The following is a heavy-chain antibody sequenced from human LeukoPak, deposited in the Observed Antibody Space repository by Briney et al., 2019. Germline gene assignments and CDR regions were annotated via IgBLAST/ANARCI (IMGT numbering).Heavy chain of an antibody. CDR2: TSGSGGST. Sequence: GGSLRLSCAASGFTFSSYAMSWVRQAPGKGLEWVSATSGSGGSTYYADSVKGRFTISRDNSKNTLYLQMNSLRAEDTAVHYCAKWDRIMITFGGVIVRWGQGTLVTVSS. CDR3: AKWDRIMITFGGVIVR. V-gene: IGHV3-23*01. CDR1: GFTFSSYA. J-gene: IGHJ4*02. D-gene: IGHD3-16*02.